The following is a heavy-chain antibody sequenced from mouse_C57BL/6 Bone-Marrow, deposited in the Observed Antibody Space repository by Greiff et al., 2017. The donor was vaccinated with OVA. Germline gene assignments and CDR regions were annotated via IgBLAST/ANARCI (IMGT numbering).Heavy chain of an antibody. CDR1: GYTFTSYW. D-gene: IGHD2-1*01. V-gene: IGHV1-59*01. CDR3: ASAGNYFAWFAY. Sequence: VQLQQPGAELVRPGTSVKLSCKASGYTFTSYWMHWVKQRPGQGLEWIGVIDPSDSYTNYNQKFKGKATLTVDTSSSTAYMQLSSLTSEDSAVYYCASAGNYFAWFAYWGQGTLVTVSA. J-gene: IGHJ3*01. CDR2: IDPSDSYT.